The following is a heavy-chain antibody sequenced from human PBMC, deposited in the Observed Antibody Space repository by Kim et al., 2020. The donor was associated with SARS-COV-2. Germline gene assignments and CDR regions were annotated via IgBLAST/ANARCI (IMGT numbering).Heavy chain of an antibody. V-gene: IGHV4-34*01. CDR2: INHSGST. J-gene: IGHJ3*02. D-gene: IGHD3-16*02. Sequence: SETLSLTCAVYGGSFSGYYWSWIRQPPGKGLEWIGEINHSGSTNYNPSLKSRVTISVDTSKNQFSLKLSSVTAADTAVYYCARGPSIITFGGVIVIPYDAFDIWGQGTMVTVSS. CDR3: ARGPSIITFGGVIVIPYDAFDI. CDR1: GGSFSGYY.